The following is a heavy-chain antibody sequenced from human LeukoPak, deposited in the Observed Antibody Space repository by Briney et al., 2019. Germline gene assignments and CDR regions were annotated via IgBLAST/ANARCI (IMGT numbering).Heavy chain of an antibody. CDR3: AKLVVPAAMFDY. CDR2: IWYDGSNK. J-gene: IGHJ4*02. D-gene: IGHD2-2*01. CDR1: GFTFSSYG. V-gene: IGHV3-33*06. Sequence: GGSLRLSCAASGFTFSSYGMHWVRQAPGKGLEWVAVIWYDGSNKYYADSVKGRFTISRDNSKNTLYLQMNSLRAEDTAVYYCAKLVVPAAMFDYWGQGTLVTVSS.